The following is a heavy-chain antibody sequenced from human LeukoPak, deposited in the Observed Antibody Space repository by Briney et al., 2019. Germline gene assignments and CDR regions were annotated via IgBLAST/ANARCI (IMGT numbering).Heavy chain of an antibody. CDR1: GYSFTSYW. CDR3: ARRWASSGYPDDY. Sequence: GESLKISCQGSGYSFTSYWIGWVRQMPGKGLELMGIIYPGYSDTRYSPSFQGQVTISADKSISTAYLQWSSLKASDSAMYYCARRWASSGYPDDYWGQGTLVTVSS. V-gene: IGHV5-51*01. CDR2: IYPGYSDT. J-gene: IGHJ4*02. D-gene: IGHD3-22*01.